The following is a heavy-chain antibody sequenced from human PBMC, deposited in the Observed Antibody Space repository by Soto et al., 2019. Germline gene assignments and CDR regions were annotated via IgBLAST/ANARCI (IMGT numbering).Heavy chain of an antibody. Sequence: EVQLVESGGGLVQPGRSLRLSCAASGFTFDDYAMHWVRQAPGKGLEWVSGISWNSGSIGYADSVKGRFTISRDNAKNSLYLQMNSLRAEETALYYCAKDIDSSSWFDYWGQGTLVTVSS. D-gene: IGHD6-13*01. CDR2: ISWNSGSI. CDR1: GFTFDDYA. CDR3: AKDIDSSSWFDY. V-gene: IGHV3-9*01. J-gene: IGHJ4*02.